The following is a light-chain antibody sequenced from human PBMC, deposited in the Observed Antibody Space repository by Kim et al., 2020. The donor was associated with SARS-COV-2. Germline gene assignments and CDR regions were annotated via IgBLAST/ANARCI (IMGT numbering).Light chain of an antibody. V-gene: IGLV1-40*01. J-gene: IGLJ2*01. CDR2: GNS. CDR3: QSYDSSLSAYVV. Sequence: ILSCTGSRSIIGAGYDVHSYQQRPGTAPKIINYGNSNRSSVGTERFSGSKSGTSASLAITGLQAEDEAEYYCQSYDSSLSAYVVFGGGTQLTVL. CDR1: RSIIGAGYD.